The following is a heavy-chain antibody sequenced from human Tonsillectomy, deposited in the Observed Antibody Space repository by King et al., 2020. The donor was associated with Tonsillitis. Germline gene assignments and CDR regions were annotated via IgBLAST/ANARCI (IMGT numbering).Heavy chain of an antibody. V-gene: IGHV1-69*01. D-gene: IGHD2-2*02. CDR1: GGTFSSYA. CDR3: ASLDQLLYPWFDP. CDR2: IIPIFGTA. Sequence: VQLVQSGAEVKKPGSSVKVSCKASGGTFSSYAISWVRQAPGQGLEWMGGIIPIFGTANYAQKFQGRVKITADESTSPAHMELSSLRSEDTAVYYCASLDQLLYPWFDPWGQGTLVTVSS. J-gene: IGHJ5*02.